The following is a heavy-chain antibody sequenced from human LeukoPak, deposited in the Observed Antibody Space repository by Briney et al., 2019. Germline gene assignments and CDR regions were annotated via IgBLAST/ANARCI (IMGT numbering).Heavy chain of an antibody. CDR2: IRYDGSNT. V-gene: IGHV3-30*02. CDR1: GFISSSYG. J-gene: IGHJ6*04. D-gene: IGHD3-10*02. Sequence: PGGSLRLSCAASGFISSSYGMHWVRQAPGKGLEGVAFIRYDGSNTYYADSVKGRFTISRDNAKNSLYLQMNSLRAEDTAVYYCAELGITMIGGVWGKGTTVTISS. CDR3: AELGITMIGGV.